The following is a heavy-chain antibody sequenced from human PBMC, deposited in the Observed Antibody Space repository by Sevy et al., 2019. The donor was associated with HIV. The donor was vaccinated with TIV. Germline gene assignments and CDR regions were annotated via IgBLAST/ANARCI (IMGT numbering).Heavy chain of an antibody. D-gene: IGHD3-22*01. CDR2: ISYDGSNK. V-gene: IGHV3-30-3*01. J-gene: IGHJ4*02. Sequence: GGSLRLSCAASGFTFSSYAMHWVRQAPGKGLEWVAVISYDGSNKYYADSVKGRFTTSRDNSKNTLYLQMNSLRAEDTAVYYCARGPHYYDSSGYYMYYFDYWGQGTLVTVSS. CDR1: GFTFSSYA. CDR3: ARGPHYYDSSGYYMYYFDY.